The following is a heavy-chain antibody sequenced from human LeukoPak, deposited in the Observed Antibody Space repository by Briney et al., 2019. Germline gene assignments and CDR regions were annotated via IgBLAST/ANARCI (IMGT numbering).Heavy chain of an antibody. CDR1: GFTFSSFW. J-gene: IGHJ4*02. CDR2: ISGSGGST. V-gene: IGHV3-23*01. CDR3: ARGFYDSSGYYLD. D-gene: IGHD3-22*01. Sequence: PGGSLRLSCVASGFTFSSFWMSWVRQAPGKGLEWVSTISGSGGSTYYADSVKGRFTISRDNSKNTLYLQMNSLRAEDTAVYYCARGFYDSSGYYLDWGQGTLVTVSS.